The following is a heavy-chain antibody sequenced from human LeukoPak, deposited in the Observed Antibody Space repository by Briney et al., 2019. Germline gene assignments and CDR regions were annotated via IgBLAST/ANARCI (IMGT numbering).Heavy chain of an antibody. V-gene: IGHV3-23*01. CDR2: ISGSGGST. D-gene: IGHD3-10*01. CDR1: GFTFSSYA. Sequence: GGSLRLSCAASGFTFSSYAMSWVRQAPGKGLEWVSAISGSGGSTYYADSVKGRFTISRDNSKNTLYLQMNSLRAEDTAVYYCAKDTMGCYYGSGGSFDYWGQGTLVTVSS. CDR3: AKDTMGCYYGSGGSFDY. J-gene: IGHJ4*02.